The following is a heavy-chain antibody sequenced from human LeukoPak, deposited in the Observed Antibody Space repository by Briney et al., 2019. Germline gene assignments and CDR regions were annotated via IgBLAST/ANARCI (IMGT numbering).Heavy chain of an antibody. D-gene: IGHD3-22*01. CDR3: ARVMGSWYYYDSSGYYDAFDI. J-gene: IGHJ3*02. CDR2: IYYSGST. CDR1: GGSISSYY. Sequence: KPSETLSHTCTVSGGSISSYYWSWIRQPPGKGLEWIGYIYYSGSTNYNPSLKSRVTISVDTSKNQFSLKLSSVTAADTAVYYCARVMGSWYYYDSSGYYDAFDIWGQGTMVTVSS. V-gene: IGHV4-59*01.